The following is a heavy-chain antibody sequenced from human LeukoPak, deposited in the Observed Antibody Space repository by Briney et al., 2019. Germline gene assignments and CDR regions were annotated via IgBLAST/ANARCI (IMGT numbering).Heavy chain of an antibody. J-gene: IGHJ4*02. D-gene: IGHD2-21*01. Sequence: PGGSLRLSCAASGLTFSSYGMNWVRQAPHKGLEWVAFIPYDGSNEYYADSVKGRFTISIDNSNNTLYLQMNSLSGEDTAVYYCCGDFDYWGQGTLVTVSS. CDR3: CGDFDY. CDR1: GLTFSSYG. CDR2: IPYDGSNE. V-gene: IGHV3-30*02.